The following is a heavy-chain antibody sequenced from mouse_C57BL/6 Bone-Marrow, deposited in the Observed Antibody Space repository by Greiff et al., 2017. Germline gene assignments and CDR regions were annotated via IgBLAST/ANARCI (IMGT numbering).Heavy chain of an antibody. V-gene: IGHV1-4*01. Sequence: QVQLKESGAELARPGASVKMSCKASGYTFTSYTMHWVKQRPGQGLEWIGYINPSSGYTKYNQKFKDKATLTADKSSSTAYIQLSSLTSEDSAVYYCARAFYYYGSSLFDYWGQGTTLTVSS. J-gene: IGHJ2*01. CDR1: GYTFTSYT. CDR2: INPSSGYT. D-gene: IGHD1-1*01. CDR3: ARAFYYYGSSLFDY.